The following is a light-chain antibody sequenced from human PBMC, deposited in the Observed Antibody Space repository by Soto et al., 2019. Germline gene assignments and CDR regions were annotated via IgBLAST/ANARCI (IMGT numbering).Light chain of an antibody. CDR2: KAS. CDR1: QIFLYSSNNKNY. J-gene: IGKJ1*01. Sequence: DIVMTQSPDSLAVSLGEMATINCKSSQIFLYSSNNKNYLAWYQQKPGKAPKLLIYKASTLKSGVPSRFSGSGSGTEFTLTISSPQPDDFATYYCQHYNSYSEAFGQGTKVDI. CDR3: QHYNSYSEA. V-gene: IGKV4-1*01.